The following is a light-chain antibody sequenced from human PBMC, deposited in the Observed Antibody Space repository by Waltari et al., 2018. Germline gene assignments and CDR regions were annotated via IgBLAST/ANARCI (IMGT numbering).Light chain of an antibody. Sequence: QSALTQPPSASGSPGQSVTISCPGTSRDVGVYNYVSWYQQHPGKAPKLMIYEVSKRPSGVPDRFSGSKSGNTASLTVSGLQAEDEADYYCSSYAGSNNLVFGGGTKLTVL. CDR1: SRDVGVYNY. CDR2: EVS. J-gene: IGLJ3*02. V-gene: IGLV2-8*01. CDR3: SSYAGSNNLV.